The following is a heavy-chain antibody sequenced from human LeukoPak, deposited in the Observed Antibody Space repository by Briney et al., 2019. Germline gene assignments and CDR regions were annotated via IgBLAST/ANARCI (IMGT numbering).Heavy chain of an antibody. CDR1: GYTFTGYY. D-gene: IGHD3-10*01. J-gene: IGHJ4*02. Sequence: GASVKVSCQASGYTFTGYYMHWVRQAPGQGLEWMGWINPNSGGTNYAQKFQGRVTMTRDTSISTAYMELSRLRSDDTAVYYCARYLLFGELGFDYWGQGTLVTVSS. V-gene: IGHV1-2*02. CDR3: ARYLLFGELGFDY. CDR2: INPNSGGT.